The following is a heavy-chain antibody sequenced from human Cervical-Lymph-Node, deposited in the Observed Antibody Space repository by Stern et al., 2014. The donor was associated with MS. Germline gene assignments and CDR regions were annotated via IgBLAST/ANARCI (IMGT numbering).Heavy chain of an antibody. Sequence: QLQLQESGPGLVKPSETLSLTCTVSGGSISYYYWSWIRQPPGKGLEWLGYIDYSGRTNYNPSLTSRVPISVDTSNNQFSRKLSSVTASDTAVYYCAIGGSSSPPVDYWGQGTLVTVSS. CDR2: IDYSGRT. D-gene: IGHD6-6*01. CDR3: AIGGSSSPPVDY. J-gene: IGHJ4*02. V-gene: IGHV4-59*01. CDR1: GGSISYYY.